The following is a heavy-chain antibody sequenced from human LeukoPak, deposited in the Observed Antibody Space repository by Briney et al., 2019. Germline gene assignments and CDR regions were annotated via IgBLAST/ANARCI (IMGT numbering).Heavy chain of an antibody. CDR3: ARLDSSGFYAFDI. Sequence: RGSLRLSCAASGFTFSSYSMNWVRQAPGKGLEWVSSISSSSSYIYYADSVKGRFTISRDNAKNSLYLQMNSLRAEDTAVYYCARLDSSGFYAFDIWGQGTMVTVSS. CDR1: GFTFSSYS. CDR2: ISSSSSYI. D-gene: IGHD3-22*01. V-gene: IGHV3-21*01. J-gene: IGHJ3*02.